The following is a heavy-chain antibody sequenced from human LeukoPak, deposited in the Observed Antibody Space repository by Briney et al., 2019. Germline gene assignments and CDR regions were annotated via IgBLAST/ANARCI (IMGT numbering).Heavy chain of an antibody. CDR1: GFTFSSYG. V-gene: IGHV3-33*01. CDR3: ARVGFRGYDWPADY. Sequence: GGTLRLSCAASGFTFSSYGMHWVRQAPGKGLEWVAVIWHDGSNQYYADSVKGRFTISRDQSKNTLSLQMNSLRVEDTAVYYCARVGFRGYDWPADYWGQGTLVTVSP. D-gene: IGHD5-12*01. CDR2: IWHDGSNQ. J-gene: IGHJ4*02.